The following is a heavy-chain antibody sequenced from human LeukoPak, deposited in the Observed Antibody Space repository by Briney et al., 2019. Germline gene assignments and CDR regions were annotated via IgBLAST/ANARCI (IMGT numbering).Heavy chain of an antibody. D-gene: IGHD6-13*01. J-gene: IGHJ3*02. CDR1: GFTFSSYS. V-gene: IGHV3-48*04. CDR3: ARDEVAAAGPGAFDI. Sequence: GGSLRLSCAASGFTFSSYSMTWVRQAPGKGLEWVSYISSSSSTIYYADSVKGRFTISRDNAKNSLYLQMNSLRAEDTAVYYCARDEVAAAGPGAFDIWGQGTMVTVSS. CDR2: ISSSSSTI.